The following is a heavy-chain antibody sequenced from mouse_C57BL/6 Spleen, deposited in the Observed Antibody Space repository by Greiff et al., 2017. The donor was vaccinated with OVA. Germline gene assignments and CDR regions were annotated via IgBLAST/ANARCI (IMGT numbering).Heavy chain of an antibody. Sequence: VKLMESGAELARPGASVKLSCKASGYTFTSYGISWVKQRTGQGLEWIGEIYPRSGNTYYNEKFKGKATLTADKSSSTAYMELRSLTSEDSAVYFCARTEEPTTTTFDYWGQGTTLTVSS. V-gene: IGHV1-81*01. CDR2: IYPRSGNT. CDR3: ARTEEPTTTTFDY. J-gene: IGHJ2*01. D-gene: IGHD2-13*01. CDR1: GYTFTSYG.